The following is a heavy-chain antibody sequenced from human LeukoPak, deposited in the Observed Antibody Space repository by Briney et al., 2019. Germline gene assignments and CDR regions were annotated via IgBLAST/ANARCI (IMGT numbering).Heavy chain of an antibody. V-gene: IGHV4-4*07. D-gene: IGHD6-6*01. CDR2: IYTSGAT. CDR3: ARDRGSSGWDY. CDR1: SGSISGHY. Sequence: SETLSLTCTVTSGSISGHYWSWIRQPAGKEMQWIGRIYTSGATNYNPSLKSRVTMSVDTSKNQFSLKLSSVTAADTAVYYCARDRGSSGWDYWGQGTLVTVSS. J-gene: IGHJ4*02.